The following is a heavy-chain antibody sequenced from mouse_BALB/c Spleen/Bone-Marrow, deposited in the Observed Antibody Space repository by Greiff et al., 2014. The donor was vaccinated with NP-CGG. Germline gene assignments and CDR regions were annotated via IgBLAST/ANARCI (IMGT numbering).Heavy chain of an antibody. CDR1: GFNIKDTY. V-gene: IGHV14-3*02. CDR2: IDPANGNT. J-gene: IGHJ2*01. D-gene: IGHD2-14*01. CDR3: ARYRLGTYFDY. Sequence: VQLKESGAELVKPGASVKLSCTASGFNIKDTYMYWVKQRPEQGLEWIGRIDPANGNTKYDPKFQGKATITADTSSNTAYLQLSSLTSEDTAVYYCARYRLGTYFDYWGQGTTLTVSS.